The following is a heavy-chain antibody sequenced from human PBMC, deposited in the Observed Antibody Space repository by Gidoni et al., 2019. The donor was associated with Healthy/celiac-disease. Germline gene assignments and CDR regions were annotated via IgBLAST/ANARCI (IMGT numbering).Heavy chain of an antibody. V-gene: IGHV3-30*18. CDR3: AKDHRRYYGGNSRYYYYYGMDV. D-gene: IGHD4-17*01. Sequence: QVQLVESGGGVVQPGRSLRLSCAASGFPFSRYGMHWVRQAPGKGLEWVAVISYDGSNKYYADSVKGRFTISRDNSKNTLYLQMNSLRAEDTAVYYCAKDHRRYYGGNSRYYYYYGMDVWGQGTTVTVSS. CDR1: GFPFSRYG. CDR2: ISYDGSNK. J-gene: IGHJ6*02.